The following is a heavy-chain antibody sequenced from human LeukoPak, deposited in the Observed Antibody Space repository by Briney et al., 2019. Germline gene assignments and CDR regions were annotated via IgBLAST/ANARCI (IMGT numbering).Heavy chain of an antibody. CDR2: ISYDGSNK. J-gene: IGHJ4*02. Sequence: PGGSLRLSCAASGFTFSSYAMHWVRQAPGKRLEWVAVISYDGSNKYYADSVKGRFTISRDNSKNTLYLQMNSLRAEDTAVYYCARDGRNYFDYRGQGTLVTVSS. D-gene: IGHD1-26*01. CDR3: ARDGRNYFDY. V-gene: IGHV3-30*04. CDR1: GFTFSSYA.